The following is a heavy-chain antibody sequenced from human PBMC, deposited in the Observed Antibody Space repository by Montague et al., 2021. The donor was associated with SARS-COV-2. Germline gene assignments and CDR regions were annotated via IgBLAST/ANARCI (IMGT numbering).Heavy chain of an antibody. D-gene: IGHD2-2*02. J-gene: IGHJ6*02. Sequence: SETLSLTCTVSGGSISSYYWSWIRQPPGKGLEWIGYIYYSGSTNYNPSLKSRVTISVDTSKNQFSLKLNSVTAADTAVYYCARDPSRQLLLYPVGDYYYGMDVWGQGTTVTVSS. V-gene: IGHV4-59*12. CDR3: ARDPSRQLLLYPVGDYYYGMDV. CDR2: IYYSGST. CDR1: GGSISSYY.